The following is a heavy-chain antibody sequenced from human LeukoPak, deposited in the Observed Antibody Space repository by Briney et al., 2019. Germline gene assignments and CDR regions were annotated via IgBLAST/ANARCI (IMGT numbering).Heavy chain of an antibody. J-gene: IGHJ5*02. CDR1: GFTFSSYA. CDR3: ARGSDETVTISGWFDP. V-gene: IGHV3-74*01. D-gene: IGHD4-17*01. CDR2: LNSDGRTT. Sequence: GGSLRLSCSASGFTFSSYAMSWVRQGPGKGLVWVSRLNSDGRTTTYADSVKGRFTISRDNAKNTLYLQMNSLRVEDTAVYYCARGSDETVTISGWFDPWGQGTLVTVSS.